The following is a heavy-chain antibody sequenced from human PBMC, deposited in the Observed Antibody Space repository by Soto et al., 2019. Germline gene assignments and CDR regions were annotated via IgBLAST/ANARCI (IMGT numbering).Heavy chain of an antibody. J-gene: IGHJ6*02. CDR1: GGSFSGYY. CDR3: AREGCSSTSCYYYGMDV. V-gene: IGHV4-34*01. CDR2: INHSGST. Sequence: SETLSLTCAVYGGSFSGYYWSWIRQPPGKGLEWIGEINHSGSTNYNPSLKSRVTITVDPSKNQFSLKLSSVTAADTAVYFCAREGCSSTSCYYYGMDVWGQGTTVTVSS. D-gene: IGHD2-2*01.